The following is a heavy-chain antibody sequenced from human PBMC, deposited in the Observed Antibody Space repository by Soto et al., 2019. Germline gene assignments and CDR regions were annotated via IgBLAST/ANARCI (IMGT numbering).Heavy chain of an antibody. CDR3: ARDSPHVDY. CDR1: GFTFSNYA. J-gene: IGHJ4*02. Sequence: PGGSLRLSCVASGFTFSNYAMHWVRQAPGKGLEWVAIVSYDGDNEYYADSVRGRFFISRDNSRNTLYLQTSSLRHEDTAVYYCARDSPHVDYWGQGTLVTVSS. CDR2: VSYDGDNE. V-gene: IGHV3-30*03.